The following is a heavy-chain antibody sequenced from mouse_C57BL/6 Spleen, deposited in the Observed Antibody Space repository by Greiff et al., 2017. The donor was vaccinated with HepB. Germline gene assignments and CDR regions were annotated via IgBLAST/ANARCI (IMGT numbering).Heavy chain of an antibody. CDR1: GYTFTDYE. Sequence: LQESGAELVRPGASVTLSCKASGYTFTDYEMHWVKQTPVHGLEWIGAIDPETGGTAYNQKFKGKAILTADKSSSTAYMELRSLTSEDSAVYYCTREDYSNDYYAMDYWGQGTSVTVSS. CDR2: IDPETGGT. CDR3: TREDYSNDYYAMDY. J-gene: IGHJ4*01. V-gene: IGHV1-15*01. D-gene: IGHD2-5*01.